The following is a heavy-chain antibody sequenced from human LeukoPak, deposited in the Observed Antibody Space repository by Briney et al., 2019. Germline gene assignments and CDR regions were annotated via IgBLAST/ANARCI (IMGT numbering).Heavy chain of an antibody. Sequence: PGGSLRLSCSASGFSFRSYAMHWVRQAPGKGLEFVSGINDDWGTTDYADSVKGRFTISRDNSKNTLLMQMNTLRAEDTAVYYCANGQWLGEGYFQHWGQGTLVTVSS. J-gene: IGHJ1*01. CDR3: ANGQWLGEGYFQH. D-gene: IGHD6-19*01. CDR1: GFSFRSYA. CDR2: INDDWGTT. V-gene: IGHV3-64*04.